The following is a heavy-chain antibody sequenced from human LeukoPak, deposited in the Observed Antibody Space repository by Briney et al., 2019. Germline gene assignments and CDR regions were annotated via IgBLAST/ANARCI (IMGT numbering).Heavy chain of an antibody. CDR2: ISYDGSNK. V-gene: IGHV3-30*18. Sequence: GGSLRLSCAASGFTFSNFGMHWVRQAPDKGLEWVAVISYDGSNKYYADSVKGRFTISRDNSKNTLYLQMNSLRAEDTAVYYCAKDFYDILTGYYPLDYWGQGTLVTVSS. J-gene: IGHJ4*02. CDR3: AKDFYDILTGYYPLDY. D-gene: IGHD3-9*01. CDR1: GFTFSNFG.